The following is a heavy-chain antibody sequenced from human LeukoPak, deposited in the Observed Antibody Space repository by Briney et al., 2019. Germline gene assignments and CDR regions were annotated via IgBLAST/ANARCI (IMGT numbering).Heavy chain of an antibody. CDR1: GYTFTSYY. CDR3: AREGGGYCSGGSCYSSSGLDY. Sequence: ASVKVSCKASGYTFTSYYMHWVRQAPGQGLEWMGIINPSGGSTSYAQKFQGRVTMTRDMSTSTVYMELSSLRSEDTAVYYCAREGGGYCSGGSCYSSSGLDYWGQGILVTVSS. D-gene: IGHD2-15*01. V-gene: IGHV1-46*01. J-gene: IGHJ4*02. CDR2: INPSGGST.